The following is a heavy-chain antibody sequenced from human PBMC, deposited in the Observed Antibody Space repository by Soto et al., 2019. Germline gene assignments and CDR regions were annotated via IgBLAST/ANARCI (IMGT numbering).Heavy chain of an antibody. CDR1: GGTFSSYA. J-gene: IGHJ4*02. CDR3: ARDRRYYYDGSGYYYPTGAFDY. CDR2: IIPIFGTA. D-gene: IGHD3-22*01. Sequence: QVQLVQSGAEVTKPGSSVKVSCKASGGTFSSYAISWVRQAPGQGLEWMGGIIPIFGTANYAQKFQGRVPSTAAESTSKAHLELSSLRAEDTAVYYCARDRRYYYDGSGYYYPTGAFDYWGQGTLVTVSS. V-gene: IGHV1-69*12.